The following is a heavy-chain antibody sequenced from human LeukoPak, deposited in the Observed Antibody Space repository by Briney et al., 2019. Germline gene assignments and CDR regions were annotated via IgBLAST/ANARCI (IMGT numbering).Heavy chain of an antibody. V-gene: IGHV4-34*01. J-gene: IGHJ4*02. CDR3: ARGLGPGGYCSSTSCYHPLEY. Sequence: SETLSLTCAVNGGSFSGYYWSWIRQPPGKGLEWIGEINHSGSTNYNPSLKSRVTISVDTSKNQFSLRLSSVTAADTAVYYCARGLGPGGYCSSTSCYHPLEYWGQGTLVTVSS. CDR1: GGSFSGYY. CDR2: INHSGST. D-gene: IGHD2-2*01.